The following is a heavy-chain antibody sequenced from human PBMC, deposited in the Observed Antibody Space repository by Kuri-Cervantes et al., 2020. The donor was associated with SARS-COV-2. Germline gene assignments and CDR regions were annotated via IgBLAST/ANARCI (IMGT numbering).Heavy chain of an antibody. V-gene: IGHV1-69*06. CDR1: GYTFTGYY. CDR2: IIPIFGTA. D-gene: IGHD3-3*01. Sequence: SVKVSCKASGYTFTGYYMHWVRQAPGQGLEWMGGIIPIFGTANYAQKFQGRVTITADKSTSTAYMELSSLRSEDTAVYYCARLHDPPYYDFWSGSDFDYWGQGTLVTVSS. CDR3: ARLHDPPYYDFWSGSDFDY. J-gene: IGHJ4*02.